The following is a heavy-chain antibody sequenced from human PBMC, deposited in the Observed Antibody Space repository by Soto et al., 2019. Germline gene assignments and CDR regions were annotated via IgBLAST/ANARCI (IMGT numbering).Heavy chain of an antibody. CDR3: ARGRITIFGVDRGEAFDI. CDR2: ISAYNGNT. CDR1: GYTFTSYG. V-gene: IGHV1-18*01. J-gene: IGHJ3*02. D-gene: IGHD3-3*01. Sequence: QVQLVQSGAEVKKPGASVKVSCKASGYTFTSYGISWVRQAPGQGLEWMGWISAYNGNTNYAQKLQGRDTMTTDTSTSTAYMELRSLRSDDTAVYYCARGRITIFGVDRGEAFDIWGQGTMVTVSS.